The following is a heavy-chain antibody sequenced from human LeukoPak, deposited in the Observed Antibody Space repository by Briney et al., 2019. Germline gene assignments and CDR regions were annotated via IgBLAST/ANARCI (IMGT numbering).Heavy chain of an antibody. D-gene: IGHD2-2*01. CDR2: IIPIFGTA. V-gene: IGHV1-69*01. J-gene: IGHJ4*02. CDR1: GGTFSSYA. CDR3: ARALSDCSSTSCLNDYLLPGDY. Sequence: ASVKDSCKASGGTFSSYAISWVRQAPGQGLEWTGGIIPIFGTANYAQKFQGRVTITADESTSTAYMELSSLRSEDTAVYYCARALSDCSSTSCLNDYLLPGDYWGQGTLVTVSS.